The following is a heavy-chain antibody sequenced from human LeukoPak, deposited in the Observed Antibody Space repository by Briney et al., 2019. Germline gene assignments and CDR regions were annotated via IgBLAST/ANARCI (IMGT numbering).Heavy chain of an antibody. CDR1: GYTFTSYD. D-gene: IGHD3-3*01. V-gene: IGHV1-8*01. J-gene: IGHJ6*03. Sequence: GASVKVSCEASGYTFTSYDINWVRQATGQGLEWMGWMNPNSGNTGYAQKFQGRVTMTRNTSISTAYMELSSLRSEDTAVYYCARKYYDFWSGYYRSYYYYYMDVWGKGTTVTVSS. CDR3: ARKYYDFWSGYYRSYYYYYMDV. CDR2: MNPNSGNT.